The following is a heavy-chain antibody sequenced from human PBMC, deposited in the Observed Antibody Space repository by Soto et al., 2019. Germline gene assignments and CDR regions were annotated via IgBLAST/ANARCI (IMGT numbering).Heavy chain of an antibody. D-gene: IGHD6-6*01. Sequence: QVQLQESGPGLVKPSQTLSLTCTVSGGSISSGDYYWSWIRQPPGKGLEWIGYIYYSGSTYYNPSLKSRVTIPVDTSKNQCSRKLSSVTAADTAGYYCARSIAARGMWFDPWGQGTLVTVSS. J-gene: IGHJ5*02. CDR2: IYYSGST. CDR1: GGSISSGDYY. CDR3: ARSIAARGMWFDP. V-gene: IGHV4-30-4*01.